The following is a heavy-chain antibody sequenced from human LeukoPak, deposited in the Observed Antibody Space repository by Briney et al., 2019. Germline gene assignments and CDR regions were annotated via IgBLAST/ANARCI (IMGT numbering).Heavy chain of an antibody. CDR3: ARDISYGSGWFDP. Sequence: SETLSLTCTVSGGSISSYYWSWIRQPPGKGLEWIGYIYYSGSTNYNPSLKSRVTISVDTSKNQFSLKLSSVTAADTAVYYCARDISYGSGWFDPWGQGTLVTVSS. D-gene: IGHD5-18*01. J-gene: IGHJ5*02. V-gene: IGHV4-59*01. CDR1: GGSISSYY. CDR2: IYYSGST.